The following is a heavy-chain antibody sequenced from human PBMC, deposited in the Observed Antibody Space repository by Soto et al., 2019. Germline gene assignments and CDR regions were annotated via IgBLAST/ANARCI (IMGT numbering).Heavy chain of an antibody. CDR2: IVVGSGNT. CDR1: GFTFTSSA. V-gene: IGHV1-58*01. J-gene: IGHJ6*02. Sequence: ASVKVSCKASGFTFTSSAVQWVRQARGQRLEWIGWIVVGSGNTNYAQKFQERVTITRDMSTSTAYMELSSLRSEDTAVYYCAARQPPSSSWYDNYYYGMDVWGQGTTVTVSS. CDR3: AARQPPSSSWYDNYYYGMDV. D-gene: IGHD6-13*01.